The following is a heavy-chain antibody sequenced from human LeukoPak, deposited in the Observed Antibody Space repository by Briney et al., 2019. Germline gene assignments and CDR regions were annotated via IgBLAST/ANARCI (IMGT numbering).Heavy chain of an antibody. D-gene: IGHD3-10*01. CDR3: ARDFNILLWFGESTYGMDV. CDR1: GFTFSSCW. Sequence: SGGSLRLSCAASGFTFSSCWMSWVRQAPGKGLEWVANIKQDGSEKYYVDSVKGRFTISRDNAKNSLYLQMNSLRAEDTAVYYCARDFNILLWFGESTYGMDVWGQGTTVTVSS. CDR2: IKQDGSEK. V-gene: IGHV3-7*01. J-gene: IGHJ6*02.